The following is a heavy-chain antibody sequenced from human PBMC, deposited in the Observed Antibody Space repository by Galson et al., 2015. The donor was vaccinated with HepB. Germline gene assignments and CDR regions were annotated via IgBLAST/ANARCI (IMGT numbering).Heavy chain of an antibody. CDR2: IYPGDSDT. Sequence: QSGAEVKKPGESLKISCKASGYSFTTYWIGWVRQMPGKGLEWMGIIYPGDSDTRYSPSFQGQVTISADKSISTAYLQWSSLKASDTAMYYCARQTPEGSQGGAFDYWGQGTLVTVSS. V-gene: IGHV5-51*01. J-gene: IGHJ4*02. CDR1: GYSFTTYW. D-gene: IGHD3-10*01. CDR3: ARQTPEGSQGGAFDY.